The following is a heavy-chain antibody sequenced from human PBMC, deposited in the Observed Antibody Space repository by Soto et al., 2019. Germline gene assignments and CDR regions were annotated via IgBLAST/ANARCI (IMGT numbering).Heavy chain of an antibody. V-gene: IGHV1-3*01. J-gene: IGHJ4*02. CDR3: ARDLYDILTGYDEFDY. Sequence: QVQLVQSGAEVKKPGASVKVSCKSSGYTFTSYAMHWVRQAPGQRLEWMGWINAGNGNTKYSQKFQGRVTITRDTSASTAYMELSSLRYEDKAVYYCARDLYDILTGYDEFDYWGQGTLVTVSS. CDR1: GYTFTSYA. CDR2: INAGNGNT. D-gene: IGHD3-9*01.